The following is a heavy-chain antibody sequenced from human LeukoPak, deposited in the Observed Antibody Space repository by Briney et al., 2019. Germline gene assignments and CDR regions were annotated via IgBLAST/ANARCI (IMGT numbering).Heavy chain of an antibody. V-gene: IGHV1-2*02. CDR3: ARWTDTAMVTGGTNWFDP. CDR1: GYTFTGYY. Sequence: ASVKVSCKASGYTFTGYYMHWVRQAPGQGLEWMGWINPNSGGTNYAQKFQGRVTITADESTSTAYMELSSLRSEDTAVYYCARWTDTAMVTGGTNWFDPWGQGTLVTVSS. CDR2: INPNSGGT. J-gene: IGHJ5*02. D-gene: IGHD5-18*01.